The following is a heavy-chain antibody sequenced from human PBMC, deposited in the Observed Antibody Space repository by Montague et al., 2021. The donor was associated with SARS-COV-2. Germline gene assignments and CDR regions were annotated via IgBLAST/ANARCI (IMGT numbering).Heavy chain of an antibody. Sequence: SETLSLTCAVYGGSFSDNYWSWIRKPPGKGLEWIGEINHRGTSNYNPFLKSRVSISVDTSKNQFFLYLGSVTAADTAVYYCARGRQHFNMIVVVMTGGEYYFDYWGQGTLVTVSS. CDR1: GGSFSDNY. J-gene: IGHJ4*02. CDR2: INHRGTS. V-gene: IGHV4-34*01. D-gene: IGHD3-22*01. CDR3: ARGRQHFNMIVVVMTGGEYYFDY.